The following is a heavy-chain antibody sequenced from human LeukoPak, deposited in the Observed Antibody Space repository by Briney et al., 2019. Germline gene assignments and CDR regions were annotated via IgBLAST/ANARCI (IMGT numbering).Heavy chain of an antibody. CDR1: GFTFSSYE. CDR3: ASLRGSGSHYVAPNTLDY. Sequence: GGSLRLSCAASGFTFSSYEMNWVRQAPGKGLEWVSSVSSVGSTTFYADSVKGRFTISRDNAKNSLYLQMNSLRAEDTAVYYCASLRGSGSHYVAPNTLDYWGQGTLVTVSS. CDR2: VSSVGSTT. D-gene: IGHD1-26*01. V-gene: IGHV3-48*03. J-gene: IGHJ4*02.